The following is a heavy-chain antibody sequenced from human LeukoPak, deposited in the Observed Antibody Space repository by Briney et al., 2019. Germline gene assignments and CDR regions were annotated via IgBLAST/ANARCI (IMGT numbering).Heavy chain of an antibody. CDR1: GGSISSGGYY. D-gene: IGHD1-26*01. J-gene: IGHJ3*02. CDR3: ARGNSGNYYHAFDI. Sequence: PSETLSLTCTVTGGSISSGGYYWSWIRQPPGKGLEWTGYIYHSGSTYYNPSLKSRVTISVDTSKNQFSLKLSSVTAADTAVYYCARGNSGNYYHAFDIWGQGTMVTVSS. CDR2: IYHSGST. V-gene: IGHV4-30-2*01.